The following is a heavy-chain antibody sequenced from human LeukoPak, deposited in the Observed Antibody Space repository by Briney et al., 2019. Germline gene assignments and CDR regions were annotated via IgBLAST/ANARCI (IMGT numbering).Heavy chain of an antibody. V-gene: IGHV4-4*07. D-gene: IGHD2-2*01. CDR1: GGFISSYY. Sequence: PSETLSLTCTVSGGFISSYYWSWIRQPAGKGLEWIGRIYTSGSTNYNPSLKSRVTMSVDTSKNQFSLKLSSVTAADTAVYYCARDLVVPAAEQINYYYYYYMDVWGKGTTVTVSS. J-gene: IGHJ6*03. CDR3: ARDLVVPAAEQINYYYYYYMDV. CDR2: IYTSGST.